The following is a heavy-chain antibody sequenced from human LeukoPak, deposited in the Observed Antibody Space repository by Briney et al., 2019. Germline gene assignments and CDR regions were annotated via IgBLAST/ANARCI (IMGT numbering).Heavy chain of an antibody. J-gene: IGHJ4*02. CDR1: GYTFTSYY. D-gene: IGHD1-26*01. V-gene: IGHV1-46*01. Sequence: GASVKVSCKASGYTFTSYYIHWVRQAPGQGLEWMGIINPSGGTTVYAQNFQGKVIMTRDTSTSTVHMGLSSLRSEDAAVYYCAREPRPVGATSFGYYFDYWGQGTLVTVSS. CDR2: INPSGGTT. CDR3: AREPRPVGATSFGYYFDY.